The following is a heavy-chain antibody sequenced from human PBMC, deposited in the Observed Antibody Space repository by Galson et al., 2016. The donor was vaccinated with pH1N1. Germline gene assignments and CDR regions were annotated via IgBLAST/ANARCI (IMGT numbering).Heavy chain of an antibody. J-gene: IGHJ4*02. CDR1: GYRFSNYW. V-gene: IGHV5-51*01. Sequence: QSGAEVKKPGESLKISCKGSGYRFSNYWIGWMRQMPGKGLECMGIIYPADSHTKYSQSFQGQVTISVDKSDSSAYLQWNSLEASDTAMYYCARSTKGVSTGHFDSWGQGTLVTVSS. CDR2: IYPADSHT. D-gene: IGHD1-1*01. CDR3: ARSTKGVSTGHFDS.